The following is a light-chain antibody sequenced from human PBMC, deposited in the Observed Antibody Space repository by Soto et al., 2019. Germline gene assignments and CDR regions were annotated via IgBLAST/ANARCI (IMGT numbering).Light chain of an antibody. Sequence: DIQMTQSPSSLGASVGDRVTISCRASQGIANYSAWYQQKPGEVPKLLIFAASTLHSGVSSRFTGSGSGTEFTLTISSLQPEDVATYYCQKYNWPPFTFGPGTKVEIK. V-gene: IGKV1-27*01. CDR1: QGIANY. J-gene: IGKJ3*01. CDR3: QKYNWPPFT. CDR2: AAS.